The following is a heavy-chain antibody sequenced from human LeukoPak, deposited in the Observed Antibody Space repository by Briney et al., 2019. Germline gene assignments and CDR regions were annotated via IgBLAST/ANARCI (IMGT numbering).Heavy chain of an antibody. CDR1: GGSFSGYY. D-gene: IGHD6-19*01. CDR3: ARVRKVYSSGWLWVHYYMDV. CDR2: IYYSGST. Sequence: SETLSLTCAVYGGSFSGYYWSWIRQPPGKGLEWIGYIYYSGSTNYNPSLKSRVTISVDTSKNQFSLKLSSVTAADTAVYYCARVRKVYSSGWLWVHYYMDVWGKGTTVTVSS. V-gene: IGHV4-59*01. J-gene: IGHJ6*03.